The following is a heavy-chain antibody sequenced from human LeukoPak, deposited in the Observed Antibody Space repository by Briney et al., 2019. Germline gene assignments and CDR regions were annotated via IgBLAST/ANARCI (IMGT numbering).Heavy chain of an antibody. CDR3: ATEEAVAGTRDP. D-gene: IGHD6-19*01. V-gene: IGHV1-69*04. CDR2: IIPILGIA. J-gene: IGHJ5*02. CDR1: GGTFSSYA. Sequence: ASVKVSCKASGGTFSSYAISWVRQAPGQGLEWMGRIIPILGIANYAQKFQGRVTITADKSTSTAYMELSSLRSEDTAVYYCATEEAVAGTRDPWGQGTLVTVSS.